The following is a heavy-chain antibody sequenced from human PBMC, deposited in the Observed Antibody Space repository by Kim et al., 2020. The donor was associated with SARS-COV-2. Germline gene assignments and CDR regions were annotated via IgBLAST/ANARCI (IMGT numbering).Heavy chain of an antibody. D-gene: IGHD1-1*01. Sequence: GGSLRLSCAASGFTVSDNYMTWVRQAPGKGLECVSVIYIGGSTYYADSVKGRFTISRDSSKNTLSLQMNGLRAEDTALYYCARRRPGWHFDYWGQGTLVTVSS. J-gene: IGHJ4*02. CDR2: IYIGGST. CDR1: GFTVSDNY. V-gene: IGHV3-53*01. CDR3: ARRRPGWHFDY.